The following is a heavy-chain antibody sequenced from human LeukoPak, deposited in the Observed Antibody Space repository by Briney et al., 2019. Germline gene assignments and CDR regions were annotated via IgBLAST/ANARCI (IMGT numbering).Heavy chain of an antibody. D-gene: IGHD6-19*01. Sequence: GGSLRLSCAASGFTFSSYAMSWVRQAPGKGLEWVSVISGSGGTTYYADSVKGRFGISRDTSKNTLYLQMNNLRAEDTAVYYCAKEADNSGWYVDFWGQGTLVTVSS. CDR2: ISGSGGTT. CDR1: GFTFSSYA. V-gene: IGHV3-23*01. CDR3: AKEADNSGWYVDF. J-gene: IGHJ4*02.